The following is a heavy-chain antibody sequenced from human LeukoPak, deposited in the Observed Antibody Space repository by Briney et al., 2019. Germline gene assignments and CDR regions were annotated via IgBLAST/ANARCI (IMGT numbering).Heavy chain of an antibody. CDR3: AKGRGGSGSYRLYDAFDI. J-gene: IGHJ3*02. V-gene: IGHV3-9*03. D-gene: IGHD3-10*01. Sequence: GGSLRLSCAASGFTFDDYAMHWVRQAPGKGLEWVSGISWNSGSIGYADSVKGRFTISRDDAKNSLYLQMNSLRAEDMALYYCAKGRGGSGSYRLYDAFDIWGQGTMVTVSS. CDR1: GFTFDDYA. CDR2: ISWNSGSI.